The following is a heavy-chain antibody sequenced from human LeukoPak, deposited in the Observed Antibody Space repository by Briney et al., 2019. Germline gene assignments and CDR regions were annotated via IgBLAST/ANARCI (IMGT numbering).Heavy chain of an antibody. V-gene: IGHV1-24*01. CDR1: GYTLTELS. CDR2: FDPEDGET. Sequence: GASVKVSCKVSGYTLTELSMHWVRQAPGKGLEWMGGFDPEDGETIYAQKFQGRVTMTEDTSTDTAYMELSSLRSEDTAVYYCARVSRASDSSSWLVWAFDIWGQGTMVTVSS. CDR3: ARVSRASDSSSWLVWAFDI. J-gene: IGHJ3*02. D-gene: IGHD6-13*01.